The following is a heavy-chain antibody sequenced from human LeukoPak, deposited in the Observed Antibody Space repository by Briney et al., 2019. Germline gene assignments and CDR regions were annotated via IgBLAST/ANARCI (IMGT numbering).Heavy chain of an antibody. CDR3: AREGIGHYYYYYYMDV. CDR2: ISSSGDTI. J-gene: IGHJ6*03. CDR1: GFTFSSYE. D-gene: IGHD2-21*01. Sequence: GGSLRLSCAASGFTFSSYEMNWVRQAPGKGLEWVSYISSSGDTIYYADSVKGRFTISRDNAKNSLYLQMNSLRAGDTAVYYCAREGIGHYYYYYYMDVWGKGTTVTISS. V-gene: IGHV3-48*03.